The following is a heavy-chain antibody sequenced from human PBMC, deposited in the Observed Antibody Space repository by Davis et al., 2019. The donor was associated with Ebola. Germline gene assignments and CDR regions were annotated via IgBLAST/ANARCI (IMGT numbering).Heavy chain of an antibody. V-gene: IGHV4-59*01. CDR2: IYYSGST. J-gene: IGHJ4*02. CDR1: GGSISYYY. CDR3: ARGYSYVNDY. D-gene: IGHD5-18*01. Sequence: MPSETLSLTCTVSGGSISYYYWNWIRQAPGKGLEWIGDIYYSGSTNYNPSLQSRVTISEDTSKNQFSLKLSSVTAADTAVYYCARGYSYVNDYWGQGTLVTVSS.